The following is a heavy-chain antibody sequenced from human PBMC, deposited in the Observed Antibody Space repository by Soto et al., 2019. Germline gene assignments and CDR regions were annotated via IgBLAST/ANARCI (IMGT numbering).Heavy chain of an antibody. CDR3: AKGGRQWLVTSDFNY. D-gene: IGHD6-19*01. Sequence: VQLVESGGGVVQPGRSLRLSCAASGFTFSDYAMHWVRQAPGKGLEWVAVVSHDGRNTHYADSVKGRFTSSRDSSKNTVSMEMTSLRADDTAVYYCAKGGRQWLVTSDFNYWGQGALVTVSS. CDR1: GFTFSDYA. V-gene: IGHV3-30*18. CDR2: VSHDGRNT. J-gene: IGHJ4*02.